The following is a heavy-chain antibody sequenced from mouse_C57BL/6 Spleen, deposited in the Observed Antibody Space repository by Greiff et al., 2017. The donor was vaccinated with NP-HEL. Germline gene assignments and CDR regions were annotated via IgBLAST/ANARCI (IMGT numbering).Heavy chain of an antibody. CDR1: GYAFSSSW. CDR3: TRGYFYYFDY. D-gene: IGHD2-3*01. Sequence: VQLQQSGPELVKPGASVKISCKASGYAFSSSWMNWVKQRPGKGLEWIGRIYPGAGDTHYNGKFKGKAILTADKSSSTAYMALRSLTSEGSAVYYCTRGYFYYFDYGGQGSTLTVSS. CDR2: IYPGAGDT. V-gene: IGHV1-82*01. J-gene: IGHJ2*01.